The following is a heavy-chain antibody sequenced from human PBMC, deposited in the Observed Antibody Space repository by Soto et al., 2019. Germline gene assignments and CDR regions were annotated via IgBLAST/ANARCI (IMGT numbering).Heavy chain of an antibody. V-gene: IGHV4-34*01. CDR2: INHSGST. CDR3: ARERVLTTVVPRGAFDI. CDR1: GGAFSGYY. Sequence: SETLSLTCAVYGGAFSGYYWSWIRQPPGKGLEWIGEINHSGSTNYNPSLKSRVTISEDTSKNQFSLKLSSVTAADTAVYYCARERVLTTVVPRGAFDIWGQGTMVTVSS. J-gene: IGHJ3*02. D-gene: IGHD4-17*01.